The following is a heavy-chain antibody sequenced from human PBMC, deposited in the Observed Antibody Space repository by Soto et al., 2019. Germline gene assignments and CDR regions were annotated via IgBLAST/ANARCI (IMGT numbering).Heavy chain of an antibody. V-gene: IGHV1-24*01. J-gene: IGHJ5*02. CDR3: ATDRYDFWSGLLRNWFDP. D-gene: IGHD3-3*01. Sequence: ASVKVSCKVSGYTLTELSMHWVRQAPGKGLEWMGGFDPEDGETIYAQKFQGRVTMTEDTSTDTAYMELSSLRSEDTAVYYCATDRYDFWSGLLRNWFDPWGQATLVTVSS. CDR1: GYTLTELS. CDR2: FDPEDGET.